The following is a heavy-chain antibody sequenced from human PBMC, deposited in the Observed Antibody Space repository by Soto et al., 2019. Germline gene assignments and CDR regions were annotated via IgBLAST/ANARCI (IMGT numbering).Heavy chain of an antibody. CDR3: ARDHRSLGDYYGIDV. D-gene: IGHD3-10*01. CDR1: GDSISSSGSF. V-gene: IGHV4-31*03. J-gene: IGHJ6*02. CDR2: IHYTGST. Sequence: SETLSLTCSVSGDSISSSGSFWSWIRQQPGKALEWIGYIHYTGSTSYNPSLKSRLAISLDASKNQFSLSLSSVTSADTAVYYCARDHRSLGDYYGIDVWGQGTTVTVSS.